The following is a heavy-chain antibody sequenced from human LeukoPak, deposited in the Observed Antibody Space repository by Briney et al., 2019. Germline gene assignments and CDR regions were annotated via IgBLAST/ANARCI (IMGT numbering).Heavy chain of an antibody. V-gene: IGHV3-30-3*01. Sequence: TGRFLRLSCAASGFTFSSYAMHWVRQAPGKGLEWVAVISYDGSNKYYADSVKGRFTISRDNSKNTLYLQMNSLRAEDTAVYYCASPPSYYDSSGYSQVWGQGTLVTVSS. D-gene: IGHD3-22*01. CDR1: GFTFSSYA. CDR2: ISYDGSNK. CDR3: ASPPSYYDSSGYSQV. J-gene: IGHJ4*02.